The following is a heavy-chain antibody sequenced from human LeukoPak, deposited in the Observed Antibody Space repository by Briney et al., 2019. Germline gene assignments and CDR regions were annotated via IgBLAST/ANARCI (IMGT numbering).Heavy chain of an antibody. V-gene: IGHV1-2*02. CDR3: ARTMDDYSNYVVAY. CDR2: INPNSGGT. J-gene: IGHJ4*02. Sequence: GASVKVSCKASGYTFTGYYIHWVRQAPGQGLEWMGWINPNSGGTNYAQKFQGRVTMTRDTSISTAYMELSRLRSDDTAVYYCARTMDDYSNYVVAYWGQGTLVTVSS. D-gene: IGHD4-11*01. CDR1: GYTFTGYY.